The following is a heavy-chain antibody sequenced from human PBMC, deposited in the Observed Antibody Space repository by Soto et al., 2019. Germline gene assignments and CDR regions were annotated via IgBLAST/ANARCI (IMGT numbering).Heavy chain of an antibody. CDR1: GFTFSSYT. CDR3: TRDGSTVQATTNFDH. D-gene: IGHD1-26*01. Sequence: GGSLRLSCVGSGFTFSSYTMNWVRQAPGKGLEWVSSITIGSRYIYYVDSVKGRFTVSRDNARNSVDLQMNSLRAEDTAVYFCTRDGSTVQATTNFDHRGQGTLVTVSS. CDR2: ITIGSRYI. J-gene: IGHJ4*02. V-gene: IGHV3-21*01.